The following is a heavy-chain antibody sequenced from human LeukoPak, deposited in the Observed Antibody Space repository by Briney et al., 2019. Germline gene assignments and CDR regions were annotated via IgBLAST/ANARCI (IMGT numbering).Heavy chain of an antibody. Sequence: GGSLRLSCAASGFTFSSYAMHWVRQAPGKGLEWVAVISYDGSNKYYADSVKGRFTISRDNSENTLYLQMNSLRAEDTAVYYCARDFYYGSDSNWFDPWGQGTLVTVSS. CDR2: ISYDGSNK. D-gene: IGHD3-10*01. J-gene: IGHJ5*02. CDR3: ARDFYYGSDSNWFDP. CDR1: GFTFSSYA. V-gene: IGHV3-30*04.